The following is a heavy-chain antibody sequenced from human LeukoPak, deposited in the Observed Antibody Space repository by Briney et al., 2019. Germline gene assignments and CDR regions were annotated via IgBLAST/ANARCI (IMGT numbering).Heavy chain of an antibody. V-gene: IGHV1-46*01. J-gene: IGHJ4*02. D-gene: IGHD5-18*01. Sequence: ASVKVSCKASGYTFTSFYMHWVRQAPGQGLEWVGIINPNSGSTFYAQRFQGRVTMTRDTSTSTVYMDLSSLRSEDTAVYYCATVGYSQFFDYWGQGTLVTVSS. CDR1: GYTFTSFY. CDR3: ATVGYSQFFDY. CDR2: INPNSGST.